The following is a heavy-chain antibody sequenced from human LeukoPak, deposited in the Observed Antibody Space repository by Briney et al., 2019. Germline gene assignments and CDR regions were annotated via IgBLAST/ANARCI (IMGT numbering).Heavy chain of an antibody. CDR3: ARSRDGYNWNFDY. V-gene: IGHV4-59*08. D-gene: IGHD5-24*01. CDR1: GGSIISYY. J-gene: IGHJ4*02. CDR2: IYYSGST. Sequence: SETLPLTCTVSGGSIISYYWSWIRQPPGRGLEWSGYIYYSGSTNSNPSLKSRVTISVDTSKNQFSLKLSSVTAADTAVYYCARSRDGYNWNFDYWGQGTLVTVSS.